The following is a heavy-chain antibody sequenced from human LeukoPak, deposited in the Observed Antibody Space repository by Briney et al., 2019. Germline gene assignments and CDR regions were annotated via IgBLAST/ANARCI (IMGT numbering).Heavy chain of an antibody. D-gene: IGHD1-1*01. CDR3: ARGFSGTPELY. J-gene: IGHJ4*02. CDR1: GFTVSSNY. V-gene: IGHV3-53*01. CDR2: IYSGGST. Sequence: GGSLRLSCAASGFTVSSNYMSWVRQAPGKGLEWVSVIYSGGSTYYADSVKGRFTISRDNSKNTLYLQMNSLTAEDTAVYYCARGFSGTPELYWGQGTLVTVSS.